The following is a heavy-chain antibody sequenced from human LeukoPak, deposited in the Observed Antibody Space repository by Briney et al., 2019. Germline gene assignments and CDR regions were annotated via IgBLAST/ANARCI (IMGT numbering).Heavy chain of an antibody. J-gene: IGHJ4*02. Sequence: PGGSLRLSCAASGFTFSSYAMHWVRQAPGKGLEWVAVISYDGSNKYYADSVKGRFTISRDNSKNTLYLQMNSLRAEDTAVYYCAKTPSGGPYFDYWGQGTLVTVSS. CDR2: ISYDGSNK. CDR1: GFTFSSYA. V-gene: IGHV3-30*04. D-gene: IGHD6-19*01. CDR3: AKTPSGGPYFDY.